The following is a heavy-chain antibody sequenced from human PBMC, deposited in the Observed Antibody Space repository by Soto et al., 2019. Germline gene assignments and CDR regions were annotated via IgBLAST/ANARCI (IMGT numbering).Heavy chain of an antibody. CDR2: IYYSGAT. J-gene: IGHJ4*02. V-gene: IGHV4-61*01. D-gene: IGHD3-16*01. CDR3: ARSQRGRTAFTFDY. CDR1: GDSVSNDNYY. Sequence: QVQLQESGPGLVKPSETLSLTCAVSGDSVSNDNYYWSWIRQPPGKRLEWIGYIYYSGATNYNSYLKSRLSLSVDMSKNQFSLKLASVTAADTAVYFCARSQRGRTAFTFDYWGQGALVTVSS.